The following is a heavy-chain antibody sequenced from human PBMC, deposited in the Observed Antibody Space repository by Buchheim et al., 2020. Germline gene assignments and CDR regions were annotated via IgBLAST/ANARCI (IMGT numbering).Heavy chain of an antibody. Sequence: QVQLVESGGGLVQPGRSLRLSCAASGFTFSSYGMHWVRQAPGKGPEWVAIIWYDGSNKYYVDSVKGRFTISRDNSKDTLYLQMNSLRAEDTAVYYCAKDRYSTSRYFDYWGQGTL. V-gene: IGHV3-30*18. CDR2: IWYDGSNK. D-gene: IGHD6-13*01. J-gene: IGHJ4*02. CDR3: AKDRYSTSRYFDY. CDR1: GFTFSSYG.